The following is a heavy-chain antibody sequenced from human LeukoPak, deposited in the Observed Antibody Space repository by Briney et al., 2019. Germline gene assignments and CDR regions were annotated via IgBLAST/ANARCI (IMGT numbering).Heavy chain of an antibody. Sequence: PGGSLRLSCAASGFTVSGNYMTWVRQAPGKGLEWVSLIYSGGSTYYADSVKGRVTIPRDNSKNTLYPQMNSLRADDTAVYYCAGGILGYYHLVIWGQGTMVTVSS. CDR2: IYSGGST. V-gene: IGHV3-53*01. J-gene: IGHJ3*02. D-gene: IGHD3-10*01. CDR3: AGGILGYYHLVI. CDR1: GFTVSGNY.